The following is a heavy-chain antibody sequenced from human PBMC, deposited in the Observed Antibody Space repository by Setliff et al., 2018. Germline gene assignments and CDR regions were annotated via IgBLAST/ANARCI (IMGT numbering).Heavy chain of an antibody. D-gene: IGHD1-26*01. CDR1: GFTFSTYA. V-gene: IGHV3-33*08. CDR2: IFYDGSEK. J-gene: IGHJ5*01. Sequence: LSLTCAASGFTFSTYAMHWVRQAPGKGLEWVGYIFYDGSEKYYADSVKGRFTISRDNSKNTVYLEMNNLRADDTAVYYCAGDPPRSDWRLDSWGQGTLVTV. CDR3: AGDPPRSDWRLDS.